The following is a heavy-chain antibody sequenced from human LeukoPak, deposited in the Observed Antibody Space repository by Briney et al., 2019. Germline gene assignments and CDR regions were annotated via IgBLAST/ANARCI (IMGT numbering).Heavy chain of an antibody. CDR2: MNPNSGNT. D-gene: IGHD6-19*01. J-gene: IGHJ6*02. Sequence: EASVKVSCKASGGTFSSYAINWVRQATGQGLEWMGWMNPNSGNTGYAQKFQGRVTMTRNTSISTAYMELSSLRSEDTAVYYCARVAYSSGWYPHYYYYYGMDVWGQGTTVTVSS. CDR3: ARVAYSSGWYPHYYYYYGMDV. V-gene: IGHV1-8*02. CDR1: GGTFSSYA.